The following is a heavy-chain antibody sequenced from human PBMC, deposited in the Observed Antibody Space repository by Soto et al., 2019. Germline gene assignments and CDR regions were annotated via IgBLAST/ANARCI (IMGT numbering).Heavy chain of an antibody. D-gene: IGHD6-19*01. CDR2: IIPIFGTA. CDR3: ARESIEFTGIAVAGPYYYYGMDV. J-gene: IGHJ6*02. V-gene: IGHV1-69*13. CDR1: GGTFNSYA. Sequence: GASVKVSCKASGGTFNSYAISWVRQAPGQGLEWMGGIIPIFGTANYAQKFQGRVTITADESTSTAYMELSSLRSEDTAVYYCARESIEFTGIAVAGPYYYYGMDVWGQGTTVTVSS.